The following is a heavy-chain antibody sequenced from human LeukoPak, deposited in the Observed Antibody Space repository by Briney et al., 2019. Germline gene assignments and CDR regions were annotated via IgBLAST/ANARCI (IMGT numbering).Heavy chain of an antibody. CDR3: AELGITMIGGV. CDR1: GFTFSDDE. J-gene: IGHJ6*04. V-gene: IGHV3-48*03. CDR2: ISSSGSTI. Sequence: PGGSLRLSCAASGFTFSDDEMSWVRQARGKGLDGVSYISSSGSTIYYADSVKGRFTISRDNAKNSLYLQMNSLRAEDTAVYYCAELGITMIGGVWGKGTTVTISS. D-gene: IGHD3-10*02.